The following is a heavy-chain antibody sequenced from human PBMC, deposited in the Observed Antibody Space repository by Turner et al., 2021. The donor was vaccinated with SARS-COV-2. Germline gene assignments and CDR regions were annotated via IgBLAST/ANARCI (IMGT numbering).Heavy chain of an antibody. CDR2: ISYDGSNK. V-gene: IGHV3-30-3*01. CDR3: ARGFSGNYYYFDY. CDR1: GFTFSSYA. Sequence: QVQLVESGGGVVQPGRSLRLSCAASGFTFSSYAMHWVRQATGKGLGWVAVISYDGSNKYYADSVKGRFTISRDNSKNTLYLQMNSRRAEDTAVYYCARGFSGNYYYFDYWGQGTLVTVSS. D-gene: IGHD1-26*01. J-gene: IGHJ4*02.